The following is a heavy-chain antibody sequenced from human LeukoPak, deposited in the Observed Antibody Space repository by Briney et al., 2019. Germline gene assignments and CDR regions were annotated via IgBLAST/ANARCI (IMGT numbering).Heavy chain of an antibody. J-gene: IGHJ3*02. CDR2: ISGSGGST. Sequence: GSLRLSCAASGFTFSSYAMSWVRQAPGKGLEWVSAISGSGGSTYYADSVKGRFTISRDNSKNTLYLQMNSLRAEDTAVYYCAKGRPAVAGTSDDAFDIWGQGTMVTVSS. CDR3: AKGRPAVAGTSDDAFDI. V-gene: IGHV3-23*01. D-gene: IGHD6-19*01. CDR1: GFTFSSYA.